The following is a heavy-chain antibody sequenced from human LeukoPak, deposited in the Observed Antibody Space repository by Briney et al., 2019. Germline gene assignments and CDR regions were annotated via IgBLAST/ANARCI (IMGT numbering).Heavy chain of an antibody. Sequence: PSETLSLTCTVSAGSISSYYWSWIRQPPGKGLEWIGCISYSGSTKYNPSLKSRVTISVDTSKNQFSLKLNSVTAADTAVYYCARHIGGYYFDYWGQGILVTVSS. D-gene: IGHD1-26*01. CDR2: ISYSGST. CDR1: AGSISSYY. CDR3: ARHIGGYYFDY. V-gene: IGHV4-59*08. J-gene: IGHJ4*02.